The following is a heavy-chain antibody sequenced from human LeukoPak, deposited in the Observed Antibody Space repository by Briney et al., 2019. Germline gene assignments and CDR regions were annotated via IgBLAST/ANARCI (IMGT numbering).Heavy chain of an antibody. CDR3: ARDREYSKSWSFGY. CDR1: GDSISSKNW. Sequence: PSETLSLTCAVSGDSISSKNWWNWVRQPPGKGLEWIGEIYHGGNTNYNPSLKSRVTISVDKSKNQFSLILSSVTVADTAVYYCARDREYSKSWSFGYWGQGTLVTVSS. V-gene: IGHV4-4*02. D-gene: IGHD6-13*01. J-gene: IGHJ4*02. CDR2: IYHGGNT.